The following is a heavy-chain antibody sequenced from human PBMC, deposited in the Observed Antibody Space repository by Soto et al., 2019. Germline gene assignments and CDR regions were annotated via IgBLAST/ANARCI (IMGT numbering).Heavy chain of an antibody. V-gene: IGHV3-30*03. CDR2: ISYDGSNK. D-gene: IGHD5-18*01. CDR3: AAPSVDTAYSTNWFDP. J-gene: IGHJ5*02. Sequence: AGGSLRLSCAASGFTFSSYGMHWVRQAPGKGLEWVAVISYDGSNKYYADSVKGRFTISRDNSKNTLYLQMNSLRAEDTAVYYCAAPSVDTAYSTNWFDPWGQGTLVTVSS. CDR1: GFTFSSYG.